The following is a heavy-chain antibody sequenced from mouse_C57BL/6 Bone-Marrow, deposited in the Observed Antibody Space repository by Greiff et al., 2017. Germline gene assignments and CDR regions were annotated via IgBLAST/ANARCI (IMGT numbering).Heavy chain of an antibody. J-gene: IGHJ4*01. CDR1: GYTFTDYY. CDR2: INPNNGGT. Sequence: VQLQQSGPELVKPGASVKISCQASGYTFTDYYMNWVKQSPGQSLEWIGDINPNNGGTSYNQKFKGKATLTVDTSSSTAYMVLRSLTSEDSAVYYCARNLYRKDYAMDYWGQGTSVTVSS. V-gene: IGHV1-26*01. D-gene: IGHD1-3*01. CDR3: ARNLYRKDYAMDY.